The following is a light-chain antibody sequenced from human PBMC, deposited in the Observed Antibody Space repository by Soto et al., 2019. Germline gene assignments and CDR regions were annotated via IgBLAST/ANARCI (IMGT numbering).Light chain of an antibody. CDR2: AAS. CDR1: QSLTNN. J-gene: IGKJ1*01. Sequence: EMILTQSPATLSVSPGGRATLSCRASQSLTNNLAWYQQKPGQAPRLLIYAASTRATGIPARFSGSGSGTDFTLTISSLQSEDFAVYHCQHRGTFGQGTKVEI. V-gene: IGKV3-15*01. CDR3: QHRGT.